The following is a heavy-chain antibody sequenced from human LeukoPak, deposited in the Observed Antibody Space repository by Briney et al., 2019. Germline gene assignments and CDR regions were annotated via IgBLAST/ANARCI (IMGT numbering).Heavy chain of an antibody. CDR1: GFTFSSHA. J-gene: IGHJ4*02. V-gene: IGHV3-23*01. CDR3: AKDDGGATWGYYFDY. Sequence: PGGSLRLSCAASGFTFSSHAMSWVRQAPGKGLEWVSAISGSGGSIYYADSVKGRFTISRDNSKNTLYLQMNSLRAEDTAIYYCAKDDGGATWGYYFDYWGQGTLVTVSS. CDR2: ISGSGGSI. D-gene: IGHD3-16*01.